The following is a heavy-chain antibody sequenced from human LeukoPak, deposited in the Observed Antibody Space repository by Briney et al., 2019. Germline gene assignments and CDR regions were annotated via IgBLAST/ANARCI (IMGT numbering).Heavy chain of an antibody. V-gene: IGHV3-74*01. CDR1: GFTFSSYW. J-gene: IGHJ6*02. CDR2: INSDGSST. Sequence: GGSLRLSCAASGFTFSSYWMHWVRQAPGKGLVWVSRINSDGSSTSYADSVKGRFTISRDNAKNTLYLQMNSLRAEDTAVYYCARDRVYCSSTSCYLDYYYYGMDVWGQGTTVTVSS. D-gene: IGHD2-2*01. CDR3: ARDRVYCSSTSCYLDYYYYGMDV.